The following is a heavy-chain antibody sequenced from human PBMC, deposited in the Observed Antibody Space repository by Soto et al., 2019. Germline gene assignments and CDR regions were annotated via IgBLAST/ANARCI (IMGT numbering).Heavy chain of an antibody. CDR1: GFTFSNYA. Sequence: QVQLVESGGGVVQPGGSLRLSCAASGFTFSNYAMHWVRQAPGKGLEWVAVVSYDGRNRYYADSVKGRFTISRDNSKNTLYLQIDSPRAEDSALYYCAKVYERYCSGTGCYEGHFDSWGQGTQVTVSS. CDR3: AKVYERYCSGTGCYEGHFDS. J-gene: IGHJ4*02. CDR2: VSYDGRNR. D-gene: IGHD2-2*01. V-gene: IGHV3-30*18.